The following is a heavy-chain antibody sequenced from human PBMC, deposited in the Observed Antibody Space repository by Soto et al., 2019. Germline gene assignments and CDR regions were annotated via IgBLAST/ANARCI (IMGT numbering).Heavy chain of an antibody. Sequence: EASLKVSCKASGYTFTSYGISWVRQAPGQGLEWMGWISAYNGNTNYAQKLQGRVTMTTDTSTSTAYMELRSLRSDDTAVYYCARGSLSIDYYDSSGFYYGMDVWGQGTTVTVSS. V-gene: IGHV1-18*01. CDR3: ARGSLSIDYYDSSGFYYGMDV. CDR1: GYTFTSYG. D-gene: IGHD3-22*01. J-gene: IGHJ6*02. CDR2: ISAYNGNT.